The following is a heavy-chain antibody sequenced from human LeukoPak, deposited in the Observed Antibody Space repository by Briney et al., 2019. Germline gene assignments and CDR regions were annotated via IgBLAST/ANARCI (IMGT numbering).Heavy chain of an antibody. CDR1: GFTFDDYA. CDR2: ISWNSGSI. Sequence: GGSLRLSCAASGFTFDDYAMHWVRQAPGKGLEWVSGISWNSGSIGYADSVKGRFTISRDNAKNSLYLQMNSLRAEDTALYYCAKDIVAAKLGKFYYMDVWGKGTTVTVSS. J-gene: IGHJ6*03. V-gene: IGHV3-9*01. CDR3: AKDIVAAKLGKFYYMDV. D-gene: IGHD2-15*01.